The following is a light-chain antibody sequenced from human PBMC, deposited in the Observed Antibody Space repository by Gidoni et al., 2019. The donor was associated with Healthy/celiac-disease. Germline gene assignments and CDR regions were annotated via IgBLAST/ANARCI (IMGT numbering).Light chain of an antibody. Sequence: EIVITQPPATLSVSQGERATLSCRASQSVSSNLAWYQQKPGQAPRLLIYGASTRATGIPARFSGSGSGTEFTLTISSLQSEDFAVYYCQQYNNWPQTFXGXTKVEIK. V-gene: IGKV3-15*01. CDR2: GAS. CDR3: QQYNNWPQT. J-gene: IGKJ4*01. CDR1: QSVSSN.